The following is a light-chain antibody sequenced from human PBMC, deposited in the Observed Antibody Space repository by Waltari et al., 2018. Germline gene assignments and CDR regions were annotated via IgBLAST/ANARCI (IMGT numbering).Light chain of an antibody. CDR3: CSYAGRYTSV. CDR2: DVD. J-gene: IGLJ2*01. V-gene: IGLV2-11*01. CDR1: SSDLGGYKY. Sequence: QSALTQPRPVSGSPGQSGTLPCPGTSSDLGGYKYLPWYQQHPGKAPKLVIFDVDKRPSGVPDRFSGSKAGNTASLTISGLQTDDDADYYCCSYAGRYTSVFGRGTRVTVL.